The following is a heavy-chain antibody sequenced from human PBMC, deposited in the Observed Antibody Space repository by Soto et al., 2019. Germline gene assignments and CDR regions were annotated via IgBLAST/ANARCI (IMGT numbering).Heavy chain of an antibody. J-gene: IGHJ6*02. CDR1: GGTFSSYA. D-gene: IGHD6-13*01. Sequence: SVKVSCKASGGTFSSYAISWVRQAPGQGLEWMGGIIPIFGTANYAQKFQGRVTITADESTSTAYMELSSLRSEDTAVYYCASHIAAAGITPRYYYYYGMDVWAKGPRSPSP. V-gene: IGHV1-69*13. CDR2: IIPIFGTA. CDR3: ASHIAAAGITPRYYYYYGMDV.